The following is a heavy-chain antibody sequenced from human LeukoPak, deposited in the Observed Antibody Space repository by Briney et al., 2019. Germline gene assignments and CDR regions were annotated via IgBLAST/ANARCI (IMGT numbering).Heavy chain of an antibody. CDR1: GYTFTSYA. V-gene: IGHV7-4-1*02. Sequence: GASAKVSCKASGYTFTSYAMNWVRQAPGQGLEWMGWINTNTGNPTYAQGFTGRFVFSSDTSVSTAYLQISSLKAEDTAVYYCARGPPSPYSSGWYGDNWFDPWGQGTLVTVSS. CDR3: ARGPPSPYSSGWYGDNWFDP. D-gene: IGHD6-19*01. J-gene: IGHJ5*02. CDR2: INTNTGNP.